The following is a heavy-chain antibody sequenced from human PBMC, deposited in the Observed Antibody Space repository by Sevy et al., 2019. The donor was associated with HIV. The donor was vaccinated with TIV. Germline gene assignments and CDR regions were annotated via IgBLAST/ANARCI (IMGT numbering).Heavy chain of an antibody. Sequence: GGSLRLSCAASGFTVSSNYMSWVRQAPGKGLEWVSVIYSGGSTYYADSVKGRFTISRDNSKNTLYLQMNSLRAEDTAVYYCARDAPPRYYYGWGSLYRNGMDVWGQGTTVTVSS. D-gene: IGHD3-10*01. CDR2: IYSGGST. CDR3: ARDAPPRYYYGWGSLYRNGMDV. V-gene: IGHV3-53*01. CDR1: GFTVSSNY. J-gene: IGHJ6*02.